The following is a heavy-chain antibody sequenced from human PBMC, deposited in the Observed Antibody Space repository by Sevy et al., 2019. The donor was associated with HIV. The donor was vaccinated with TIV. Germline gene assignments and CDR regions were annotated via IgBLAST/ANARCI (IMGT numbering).Heavy chain of an antibody. CDR1: GFSFRKYY. CDR2: IDPGTGGT. CDR3: ARFSTAYPMSPDAY. Sequence: ASVKVSCKASGFSFRKYYIHWVRQAPGQGLEWMGVIDPGTGGTTYAEKFQDRVTMTRDTSTSAAYMELSSLRSEDTAFYYCARFSTAYPMSPDAYWGQGTLVTGSS. V-gene: IGHV1-46*01. J-gene: IGHJ4*02. D-gene: IGHD2-2*01.